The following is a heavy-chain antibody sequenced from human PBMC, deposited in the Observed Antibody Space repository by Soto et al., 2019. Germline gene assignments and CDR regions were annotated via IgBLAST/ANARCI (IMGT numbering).Heavy chain of an antibody. V-gene: IGHV3-21*01. Sequence: GGSLRLSCAASGFTFSSYSMNWVRQAPGKGLEWVSSISSSSSYIYYADSVKGRFTISRDNAKNSLYLQMNSLRAEDTAVYYCARAQTYYYDSSPYYYGMDVWGQGTTVTVSS. D-gene: IGHD3-22*01. J-gene: IGHJ6*02. CDR2: ISSSSSYI. CDR1: GFTFSSYS. CDR3: ARAQTYYYDSSPYYYGMDV.